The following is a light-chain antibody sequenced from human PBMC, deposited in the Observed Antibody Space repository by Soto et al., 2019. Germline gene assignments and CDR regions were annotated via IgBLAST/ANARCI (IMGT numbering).Light chain of an antibody. J-gene: IGLJ2*01. CDR1: SSDVGGYNY. CDR2: DVS. Sequence: QSALTQPASVSGSPGQSITISCTGTSSDVGGYNYVSWYQQHPGKAPKRMIYDVSNRPSGVSNRFSGSKSGNTASLTISGLQAEDEADYYCSSYTSISPLVFGGGTQLTVL. V-gene: IGLV2-14*01. CDR3: SSYTSISPLV.